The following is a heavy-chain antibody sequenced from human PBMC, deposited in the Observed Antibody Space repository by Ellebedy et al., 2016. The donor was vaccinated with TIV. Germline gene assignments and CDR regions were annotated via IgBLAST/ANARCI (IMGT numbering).Heavy chain of an antibody. V-gene: IGHV4-34*01. J-gene: IGHJ4*02. Sequence: MPSETLSLTCAVYGGSFSGYSWSWIRQPPGEGLEWIGEINPGGSTNYSPSLTSRVTISVDTSNNQFSLKLSSVTAADTAVYYCARVIQGHHDETYYFDYWGQGTPVTVSS. CDR1: GGSFSGYS. CDR2: INPGGST. CDR3: ARVIQGHHDETYYFDY. D-gene: IGHD3-16*01.